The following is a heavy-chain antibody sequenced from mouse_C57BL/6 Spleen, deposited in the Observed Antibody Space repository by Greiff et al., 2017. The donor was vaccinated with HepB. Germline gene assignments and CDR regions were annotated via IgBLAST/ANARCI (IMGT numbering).Heavy chain of an antibody. J-gene: IGHJ4*01. V-gene: IGHV1-64*01. D-gene: IGHD1-1*01. CDR1: GYTFTSYW. CDR3: ARFTTDIYYAMDY. CDR2: IHPNSGST. Sequence: QVQLQQPGAELVKPGASVKLSCKASGYTFTSYWMHWVKQRPGQGLEWIGMIHPNSGSTNYNEKFKSKATLTVDKSSSTAYMQLSSLTSEDSAVYYCARFTTDIYYAMDYWGQGTSVTVSS.